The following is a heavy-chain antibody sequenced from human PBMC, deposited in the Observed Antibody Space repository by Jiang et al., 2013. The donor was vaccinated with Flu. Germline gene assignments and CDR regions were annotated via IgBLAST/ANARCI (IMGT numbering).Heavy chain of an antibody. CDR1: GGSIGSSGYY. D-gene: IGHD5-24*01. V-gene: IGHV4-39*01. J-gene: IGHJ4*02. CDR3: ARHDGALGMANYLDN. CDR2: IYYTGST. Sequence: GPGLVKPSETLSLTCTVSGGSIGSSGYYWGWIRQPPEKGLEWIGSIYYTGSTYSNPSLKSRVTISQDTSKNQFSLKLSSVTAADTAVYYCARHDGALGMANYLDNWGQGTLVTVSS.